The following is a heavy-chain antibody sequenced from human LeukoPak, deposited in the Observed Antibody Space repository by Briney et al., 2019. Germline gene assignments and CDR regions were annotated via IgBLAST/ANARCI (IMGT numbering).Heavy chain of an antibody. CDR2: IKQDGSEK. CDR3: ARAAPSYYDFWSGYNPDY. V-gene: IGHV3-7*01. J-gene: IGHJ4*02. D-gene: IGHD3-3*01. CDR1: GFPFSSYW. Sequence: PGGSLRLSCAASGFPFSSYWMIWVRQAPGKGLEGVANIKQDGSEKYYVDSVKGRFTISRDNAKNSLYLQMNSLRAEDTAVYYCARAAPSYYDFWSGYNPDYWGQGTLVTVSS.